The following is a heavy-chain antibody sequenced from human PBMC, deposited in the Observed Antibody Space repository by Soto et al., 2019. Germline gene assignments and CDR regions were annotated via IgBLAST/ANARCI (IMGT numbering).Heavy chain of an antibody. D-gene: IGHD3-22*01. V-gene: IGHV1-3*01. CDR2: INAGNGNT. Sequence: QVQLVQSGAEVKKPGASVKVSCKASGYTFTSYAMHWVRQAPGQRLEWMGWINAGNGNTKYSQKFQGRVTITRDTSASTAYMELSSLRSEDTAVYYCARVGPYYYDSSGYPSIDYYGMDVW. CDR3: ARVGPYYYDSSGYPSIDYYGMDV. J-gene: IGHJ6*01. CDR1: GYTFTSYA.